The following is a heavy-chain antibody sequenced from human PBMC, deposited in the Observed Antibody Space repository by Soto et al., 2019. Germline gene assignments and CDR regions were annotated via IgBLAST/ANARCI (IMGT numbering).Heavy chain of an antibody. D-gene: IGHD6-19*01. Sequence: PGGSLRLSCVASGFTFSSYVIHWVRQAPGKGLEWVALISTDGTEKHYPGSVRGRFTISRDNSKNTLYLQMNSLRAEDTAVYYWARDWGIAVAGTMGFVDYWGQGTLVTVSS. CDR2: ISTDGTEK. J-gene: IGHJ4*02. CDR3: ARDWGIAVAGTMGFVDY. CDR1: GFTFSSYV. V-gene: IGHV3-30*14.